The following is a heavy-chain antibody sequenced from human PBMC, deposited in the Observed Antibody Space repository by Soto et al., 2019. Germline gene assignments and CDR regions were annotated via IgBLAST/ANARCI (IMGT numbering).Heavy chain of an antibody. Sequence: SETLSLTCTVSGSSISSSSYYWGWSRQPPGEGLEWIESIYYSGSTYYRPSLKSRVTISVDTSKNQFSLKLSSVTAADTAVYLCAKGIDYGGNSVYSGMDVWGQGTTVTVS. V-gene: IGHV4-39*01. CDR2: IYYSGST. CDR1: GSSISSSSYY. CDR3: AKGIDYGGNSVYSGMDV. J-gene: IGHJ6*02. D-gene: IGHD4-17*01.